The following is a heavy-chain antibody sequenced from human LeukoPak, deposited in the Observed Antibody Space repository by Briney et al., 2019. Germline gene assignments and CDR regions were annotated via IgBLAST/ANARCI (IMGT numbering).Heavy chain of an antibody. CDR3: AKGIKGDGVNFERGADY. Sequence: GGSLRLSCVGSGFTFSTHVMSWVRRAPGMGLQWVSSISGNGHYTYYADSVRGRFTISRDGSKNTVVLQMNSLRVEDTAVYYCAKGIKGDGVNFERGADYWGQGTQVTVSS. V-gene: IGHV3-23*01. CDR1: GFTFSTHV. D-gene: IGHD3-10*01. J-gene: IGHJ4*02. CDR2: ISGNGHYT.